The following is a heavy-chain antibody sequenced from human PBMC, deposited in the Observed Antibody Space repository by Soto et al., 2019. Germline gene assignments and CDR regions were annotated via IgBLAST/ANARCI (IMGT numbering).Heavy chain of an antibody. V-gene: IGHV1-8*01. CDR3: ARGQRRVNWFDP. D-gene: IGHD6-6*01. J-gene: IGHJ5*02. CDR2: MNPNSANT. Sequence: ASVKVSCKASGYTFTRYDINWVRQATGQGLEWMGWMNPNSANTGYAQKFQGRVTMTRDTSISTAYMELSSLRSEDTAVYYCARGQRRVNWFDPWGQGTLVTVSS. CDR1: GYTFTRYD.